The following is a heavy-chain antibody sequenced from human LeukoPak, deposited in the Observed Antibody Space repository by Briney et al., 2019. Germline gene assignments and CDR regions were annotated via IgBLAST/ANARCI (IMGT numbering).Heavy chain of an antibody. CDR3: ARTREQWQVLDY. CDR2: ISHEGSQT. D-gene: IGHD6-19*01. J-gene: IGHJ4*02. V-gene: IGHV3-30*03. CDR1: GFSFGSYG. Sequence: GGSLRLSCAASGFSFGSYGIHWVREAPGKGLEWVAVISHEGSQTYYADSVRGRFTISRDNSKNMVYLQMNSLRAEDTAVYYCARTREQWQVLDYWGQGTLVTVSS.